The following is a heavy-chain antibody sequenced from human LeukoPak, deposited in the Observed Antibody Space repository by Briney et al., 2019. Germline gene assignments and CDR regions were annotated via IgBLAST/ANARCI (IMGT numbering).Heavy chain of an antibody. CDR3: ARGSGTTGTPKNNYYYMDV. V-gene: IGHV1-69*04. CDR1: GGTFSSYA. J-gene: IGHJ6*03. D-gene: IGHD1-1*01. Sequence: GASVKVSCKASGGTFSSYAISWVRQAPGQGLEWMGRIIPILGIANYAQKFQGRVTITTDESTSTAYMELSSLRSEDTAVYYCARGSGTTGTPKNNYYYMDVWGKGTTVTVSS. CDR2: IIPILGIA.